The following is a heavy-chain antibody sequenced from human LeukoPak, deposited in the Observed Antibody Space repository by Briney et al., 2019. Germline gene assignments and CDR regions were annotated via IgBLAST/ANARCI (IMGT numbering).Heavy chain of an antibody. J-gene: IGHJ6*03. CDR3: ARVVEDPTGYYYYYMDV. V-gene: IGHV1-24*01. D-gene: IGHD4-17*01. CDR1: GYTLTELS. CDR2: FDPEDGET. Sequence: ASVKVSCKVSGYTLTELSMHWVRQAPGKGLEWMGGFDPEDGETIYAQKFQGRVTMTEDTSTDTAYMELSSLRSDDTAVYYCARVVEDPTGYYYYYMDVWGKGTTVTVSS.